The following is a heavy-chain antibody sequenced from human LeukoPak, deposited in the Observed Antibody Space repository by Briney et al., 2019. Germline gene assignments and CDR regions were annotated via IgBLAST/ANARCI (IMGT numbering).Heavy chain of an antibody. CDR1: GFTFDDYG. CDR2: IYSGGST. D-gene: IGHD3-9*01. CDR3: ARDGTLRYFDH. Sequence: PGGSLRLSCAASGFTFDDYGMSWVRQAPGKGLEWVSVIYSGGSTYYADSVKGRFTISRDNSKNTLYLQMNSLRAEDTAVYYCARDGTLRYFDHWGQGTLVTVSS. V-gene: IGHV3-53*01. J-gene: IGHJ4*02.